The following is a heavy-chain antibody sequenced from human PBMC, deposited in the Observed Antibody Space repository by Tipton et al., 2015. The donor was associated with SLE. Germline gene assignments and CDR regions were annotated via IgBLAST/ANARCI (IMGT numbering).Heavy chain of an antibody. CDR2: IYHSGAT. CDR1: GYPIISGYY. D-gene: IGHD3-22*01. Sequence: TLSLTCTVSGYPIISGYYWGWVRQPPGKGLEWIASIYHSGATYYNPSLKSRVTISVDTSKIQFSLKLSSVTAADTAVYYCARDEYRYDATGYHLLGHFDFWGQGTLVTVSS. CDR3: ARDEYRYDATGYHLLGHFDF. V-gene: IGHV4-38-2*02. J-gene: IGHJ4*02.